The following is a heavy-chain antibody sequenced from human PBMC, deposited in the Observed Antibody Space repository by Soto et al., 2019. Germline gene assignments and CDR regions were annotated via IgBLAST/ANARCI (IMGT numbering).Heavy chain of an antibody. CDR1: GGLFSSFA. V-gene: IGHV1-69*13. CDR3: ARGGGPYVWFNEF. CDR2: IIPVFGTT. J-gene: IGHJ4*02. D-gene: IGHD3-16*01. Sequence: SVKVSCKDSGGLFSSFAISWVRQAPGQGLEWMGGIIPVFGTTNYAQKFQGRVTITADESTNTAHMELSSLTSDDTAMYYCARGGGPYVWFNEFWGQGTQVTVSS.